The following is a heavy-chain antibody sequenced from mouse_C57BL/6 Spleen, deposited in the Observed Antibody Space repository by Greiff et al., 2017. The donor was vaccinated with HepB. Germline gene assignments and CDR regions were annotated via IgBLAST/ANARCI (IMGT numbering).Heavy chain of an antibody. J-gene: IGHJ1*03. CDR2: ISSGSSTI. D-gene: IGHD1-1*01. CDR1: GFTFSDYG. CDR3: ARPLYYGSSYEWYFDV. Sequence: EVKVVESGGGLVKPGGSLKLSCAASGFTFSDYGMHWVRQAPEKGLEWVAYISSGSSTIYYADTVKGRFTISRDNAKNTLFLQMTSLRSEDTAMYYCARPLYYGSSYEWYFDVWGTGTTVTVSS. V-gene: IGHV5-17*01.